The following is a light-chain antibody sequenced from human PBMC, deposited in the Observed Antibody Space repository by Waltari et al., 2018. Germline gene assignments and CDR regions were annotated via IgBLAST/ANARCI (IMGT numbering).Light chain of an antibody. Sequence: QLVLTQSPSASASLGASVKFTCTLSSGHSSYPIAWHQQQPEKGPRYLMKLNSDGSHSKGDGIPDRFSGSSSGAERYLTISSLQSEDEADYYCQTWGTGVFGGGTKLTVL. J-gene: IGLJ2*01. CDR3: QTWGTGV. CDR2: LNSDGSH. V-gene: IGLV4-69*01. CDR1: SGHSSYP.